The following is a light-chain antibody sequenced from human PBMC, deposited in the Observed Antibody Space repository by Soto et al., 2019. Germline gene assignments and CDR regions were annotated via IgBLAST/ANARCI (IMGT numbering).Light chain of an antibody. J-gene: IGKJ1*01. CDR2: DAS. CDR1: QSISSW. CDR3: QQYNSYSPDRA. V-gene: IGKV1-5*01. Sequence: DIQMTQSPSTLSASVGDRVTITCRASQSISSWLAWYQQKPGKAPKLLIYDASSLESGVPSRFSGSGSGTEFTLTISSLQPDDFATYYCQQYNSYSPDRAFGQGTKVEI.